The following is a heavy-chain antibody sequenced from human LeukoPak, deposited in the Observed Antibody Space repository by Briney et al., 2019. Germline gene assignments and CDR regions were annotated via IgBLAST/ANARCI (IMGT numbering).Heavy chain of an antibody. D-gene: IGHD3-22*01. CDR2: ISAYSGNT. Sequence: ASVKVSCKASGYTFTNYGIFWVRRAPGQGLEWMGWISAYSGNTNYAQKLQGRVTMTTETSTSTAYMELESLRSDDTAVYYCAISQGSYYDTSGYLGGDYWGQGTLVTVSS. V-gene: IGHV1-18*01. CDR3: AISQGSYYDTSGYLGGDY. J-gene: IGHJ4*02. CDR1: GYTFTNYG.